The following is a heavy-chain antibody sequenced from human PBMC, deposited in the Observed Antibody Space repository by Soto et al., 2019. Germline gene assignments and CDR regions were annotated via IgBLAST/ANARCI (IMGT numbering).Heavy chain of an antibody. Sequence: SETLSLTCTVSGGSISSGDYYWSWIRQPPGKGLEWIGYIYYSGSTYYNPSLKSRVTISVDTSKNQFSLKLSSVTAADTAVYYCARDRSGVGSGYYYYYYYYGMGVWGQGTTVTVSS. CDR2: IYYSGST. V-gene: IGHV4-30-4*01. CDR1: GGSISSGDYY. D-gene: IGHD3-22*01. J-gene: IGHJ6*02. CDR3: ARDRSGVGSGYYYYYYYYGMGV.